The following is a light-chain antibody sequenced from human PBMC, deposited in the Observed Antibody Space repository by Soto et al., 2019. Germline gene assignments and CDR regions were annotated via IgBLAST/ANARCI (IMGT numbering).Light chain of an antibody. V-gene: IGKV3-20*01. CDR3: QQFGNSPWT. CDR1: QSVPSTY. CDR2: GTS. Sequence: VLSQSPAILSLSPGERATLSCRASQSVPSTYFAWYQQKAGQPPRLLISGTSNRATGIPDRFSGSGSGTDFTLTISRLEPEDFAVYFCQQFGNSPWTFGQGTKVHIK. J-gene: IGKJ1*01.